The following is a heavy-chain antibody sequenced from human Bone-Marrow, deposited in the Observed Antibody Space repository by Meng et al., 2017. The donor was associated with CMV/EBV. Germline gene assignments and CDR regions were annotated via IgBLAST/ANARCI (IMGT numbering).Heavy chain of an antibody. CDR1: GGSVSSGSYY. D-gene: IGHD6-19*01. CDR3: ARDWGGVAGLEY. V-gene: IGHV4-61*01. Sequence: SETLSLTCTVSGGSVSSGSYYWSWIRQPPVKGLEWIGYIYYSGSTNSTPSLKRRVTISVDTSKNQFSLSLSFVTAADTAVYSCARDWGGVAGLEYWGQGTLVTVSS. CDR2: IYYSGST. J-gene: IGHJ4*02.